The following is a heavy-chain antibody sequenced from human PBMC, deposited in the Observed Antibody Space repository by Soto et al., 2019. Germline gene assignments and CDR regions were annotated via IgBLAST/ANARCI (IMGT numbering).Heavy chain of an antibody. J-gene: IGHJ6*02. V-gene: IGHV1-69*01. CDR1: GDTDTNYV. CDR2: IFPKFGTT. D-gene: IGHD1-20*01. Sequence: QVQLVQSGAEVKKPGSSVKVSCKASGDTDTNYVISWVRQAAGQGLEWMGGIFPKFGTTYSAQKLQDRLTITADESTSTVYMQLSSLRLDDTAVYYCEAEMTFRKVSVVWGQGTTVTVSS. CDR3: EAEMTFRKVSVV.